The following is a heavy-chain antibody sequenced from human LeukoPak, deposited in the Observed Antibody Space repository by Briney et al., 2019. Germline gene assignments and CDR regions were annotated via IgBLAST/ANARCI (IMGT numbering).Heavy chain of an antibody. D-gene: IGHD6-19*01. V-gene: IGHV3-23*01. CDR2: ISGSGGST. CDR3: AKDGSGWYRGNFDY. J-gene: IGHJ4*02. CDR1: GFTFSSYS. Sequence: GGSLRLSCAVSGFTFSSYSMSWVRQAPGKGLEWGSAISGSGGSTYYADSVKGRFTISRDNSKNTLYLQMNSLRAEDTAVYYCAKDGSGWYRGNFDYWGQGTLVTVSS.